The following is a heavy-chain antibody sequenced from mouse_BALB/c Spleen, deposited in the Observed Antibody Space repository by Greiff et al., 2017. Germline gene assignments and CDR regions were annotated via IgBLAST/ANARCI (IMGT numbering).Heavy chain of an antibody. CDR3: ARAYYYGSSSFAY. Sequence: DVMLVESGGGLVKPGGSLKLSCAASGFTFSSYAMSWVRQSPEKRLEWVAEISSGGSYTYYPDTVTGRFTISRDNAKNTLYLEMSSLRSEDTAMYYCARAYYYGSSSFAYWGQGTLVTVSA. CDR2: ISSGGSYT. CDR1: GFTFSSYA. D-gene: IGHD1-1*01. V-gene: IGHV5-9-4*01. J-gene: IGHJ3*01.